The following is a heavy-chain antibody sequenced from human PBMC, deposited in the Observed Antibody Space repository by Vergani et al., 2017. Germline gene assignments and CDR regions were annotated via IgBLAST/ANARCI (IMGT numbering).Heavy chain of an antibody. Sequence: QVQLVQSGAEVKKPGASVKVSCKASGYTFTSYAMHWVRQAPGQRLEWMGWINAGNGNTKYSQKFQGRVTITRDTSASTAYMELSSLRSDDTAVYYCARGPASWWFDPWGQGTLVTVSS. CDR2: INAGNGNT. D-gene: IGHD2-2*01. V-gene: IGHV1-3*01. CDR1: GYTFTSYA. CDR3: ARGPASWWFDP. J-gene: IGHJ5*02.